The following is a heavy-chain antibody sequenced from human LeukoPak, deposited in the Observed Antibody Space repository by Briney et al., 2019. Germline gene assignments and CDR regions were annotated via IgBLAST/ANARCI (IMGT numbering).Heavy chain of an antibody. J-gene: IGHJ2*01. V-gene: IGHV3-21*01. CDR1: GYTFSSYS. Sequence: PGGSLRLSCAASGYTFSSYSMNRVRQAPGKGLEWVSSISSSSSYIYYADSVKGRFTISRDNAKNSLYLQMNSLRAEDTAVYYCARDSSYCSGGSCYSVWYFDLWGRGTLVTVSS. CDR2: ISSSSSYI. D-gene: IGHD2-15*01. CDR3: ARDSSYCSGGSCYSVWYFDL.